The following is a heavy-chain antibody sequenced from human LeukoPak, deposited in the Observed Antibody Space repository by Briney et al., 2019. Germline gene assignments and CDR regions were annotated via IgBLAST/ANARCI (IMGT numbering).Heavy chain of an antibody. CDR1: GFTFSNYG. CDR3: AKCLRGYDLVDY. Sequence: GGSLRLSCAASGFTFSNYGMHWVRQAPGKGLEWVAFIRYDGSENYYADSVSGRFTIFRDNSKNTLYLQMNSLRAEDTAVYYCAKCLRGYDLVDYWGQGTLVTVSS. CDR2: IRYDGSEN. V-gene: IGHV3-30*02. D-gene: IGHD5-12*01. J-gene: IGHJ4*02.